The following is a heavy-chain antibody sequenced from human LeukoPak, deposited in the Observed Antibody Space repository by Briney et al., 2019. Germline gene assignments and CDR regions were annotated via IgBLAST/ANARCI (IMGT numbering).Heavy chain of an antibody. D-gene: IGHD6-25*01. Sequence: GGSLRLSCAASGFTFSVYSMNWVRQAPGKGLEWVSSITSRSSNIYYADSVKGRFTIFRDNAKNSLYLQMNSLRAEDTAVYYFAKVAAANYSNEAFKIWATGQWSPSLQ. V-gene: IGHV3-21*01. CDR3: AKVAAANYSNEAFKI. CDR2: ITSRSSNI. J-gene: IGHJ3*02. CDR1: GFTFSVYS.